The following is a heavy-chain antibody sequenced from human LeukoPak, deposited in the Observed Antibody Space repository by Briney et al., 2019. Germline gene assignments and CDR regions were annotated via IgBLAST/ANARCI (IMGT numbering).Heavy chain of an antibody. V-gene: IGHV1-8*01. D-gene: IGHD3-3*01. Sequence: ASVKVSCKASGYTFTSYDINWVRQATGQGLEWMGWMNPNSGNTGYAQKFQGRVTMTRSTSISTAYMELSSLRSEDTAVYYCARVGYYDFWSGYLNWFDPWGQGTLVTVSS. CDR1: GYTFTSYD. J-gene: IGHJ5*02. CDR2: MNPNSGNT. CDR3: ARVGYYDFWSGYLNWFDP.